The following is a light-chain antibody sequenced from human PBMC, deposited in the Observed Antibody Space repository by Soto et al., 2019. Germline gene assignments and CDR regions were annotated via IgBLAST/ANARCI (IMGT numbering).Light chain of an antibody. CDR2: GAS. CDR1: QRVSSSY. V-gene: IGKV3-20*01. J-gene: IGKJ2*01. Sequence: EIVLTQSPGTLSLSPEERATLPCRASQRVSSSYLAWYQQKPGQAPRLLIYGASTRAPGIPDRFSGSGSGTDFTLTISRLEPEDFAVYFCQRYGSSPPFTFGQGTKVDIK. CDR3: QRYGSSPPFT.